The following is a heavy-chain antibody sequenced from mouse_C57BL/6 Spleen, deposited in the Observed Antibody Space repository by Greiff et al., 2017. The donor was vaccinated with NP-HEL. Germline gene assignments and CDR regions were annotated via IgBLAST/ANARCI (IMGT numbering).Heavy chain of an antibody. J-gene: IGHJ3*01. CDR3: ARLDSNYDWFAY. D-gene: IGHD2-5*01. Sequence: VKLMESGAELVKPGASVKISCKASGYAFSSYWMNWVKQRPGKGLEWIGQIYPGDGDTNYNGKFKGKATLTADKSSSTAYMQLSSLTSEDSAVYFCARLDSNYDWFAYWGQGTLVTVSA. V-gene: IGHV1-80*01. CDR1: GYAFSSYW. CDR2: IYPGDGDT.